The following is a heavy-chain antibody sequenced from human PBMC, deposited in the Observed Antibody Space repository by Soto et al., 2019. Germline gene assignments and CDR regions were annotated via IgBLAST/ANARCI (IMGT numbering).Heavy chain of an antibody. CDR3: ARSGGLDRDFNY. CDR2: IIPMFDPP. Sequence: QVQLVQSGAEVKKPGSSVKVSCKAYGGTFSSDSFSWVRQAPGQGLEWMGGIIPMFDPPIYAQKFQDRVTITADESTSTAYMQLSSLRSGDTAVYYCARSGGLDRDFNYWGQGSLVTVSS. CDR1: GGTFSSDS. D-gene: IGHD2-15*01. V-gene: IGHV1-69*12. J-gene: IGHJ4*02.